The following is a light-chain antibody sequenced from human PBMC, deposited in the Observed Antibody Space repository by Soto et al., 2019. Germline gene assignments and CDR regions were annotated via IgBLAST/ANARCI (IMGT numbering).Light chain of an antibody. J-gene: IGKJ1*01. CDR2: DAS. V-gene: IGKV1-27*01. CDR3: QKYNSAPRA. Sequence: DSQMTQSPSSLSASVGDRVTITCRASQGISNFLAWYQQKPGKVPKLLIYDASTLQLGVQSRFSGSGSGTDFTLTISSLQPDDVATYYCQKYNSAPRAFGQGTKVEIE. CDR1: QGISNF.